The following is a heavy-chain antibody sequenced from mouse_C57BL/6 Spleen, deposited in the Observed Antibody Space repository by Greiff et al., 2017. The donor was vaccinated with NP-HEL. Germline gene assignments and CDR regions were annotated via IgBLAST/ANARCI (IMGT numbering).Heavy chain of an antibody. CDR2: IHPSDSDT. J-gene: IGHJ4*01. CDR3: AIALMVTTTRRYYYAMDY. Sequence: QVQLKQPGAELVKPGASVKVSCKASGYTFTSYWMHWVKQRPGQGLEWIGRIHPSDSDTNYNQKFKGKATLTVDKSSSTAYMQLSSLTSEDSAVYYCAIALMVTTTRRYYYAMDYWGQGTSVTVSS. D-gene: IGHD2-2*01. V-gene: IGHV1-74*01. CDR1: GYTFTSYW.